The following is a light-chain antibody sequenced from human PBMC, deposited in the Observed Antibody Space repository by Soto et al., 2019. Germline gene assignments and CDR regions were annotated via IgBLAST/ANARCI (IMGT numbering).Light chain of an antibody. CDR2: GSS. CDR3: QQCGDSLLT. J-gene: IGKJ4*01. V-gene: IGKV3-20*01. Sequence: EIVLTQSPGTLSLSPGDRATLSCRARQSVSTDYLAWYQQKPGQAPRLLIYGSSTRATDIPDRFSGSGSGTDFTLTISRLEPEDFAVYYCQQCGDSLLTFGGGTKVDIK. CDR1: QSVSTDY.